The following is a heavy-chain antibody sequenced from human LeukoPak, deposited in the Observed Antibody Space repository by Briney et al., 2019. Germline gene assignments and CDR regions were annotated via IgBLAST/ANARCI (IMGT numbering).Heavy chain of an antibody. Sequence: ASVKVSCKASGGTFSSYATSWVRQAPGQGLEWMGGIIPIFGTANYAQKFQGRVTITTDESTSTAYMELSSLRSEDTAVYYCARGDSSGYGHDYWGQGTLVTVSS. J-gene: IGHJ4*02. CDR1: GGTFSSYA. CDR2: IIPIFGTA. V-gene: IGHV1-69*05. D-gene: IGHD6-19*01. CDR3: ARGDSSGYGHDY.